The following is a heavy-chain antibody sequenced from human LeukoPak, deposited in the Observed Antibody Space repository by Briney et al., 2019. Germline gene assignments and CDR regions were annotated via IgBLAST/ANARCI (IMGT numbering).Heavy chain of an antibody. J-gene: IGHJ4*02. D-gene: IGHD6-19*01. CDR3: ARGLWLVRLFDY. Sequence: SETLSLTCAVYGGSFSGYYWSWIRQPPGKGLEWIGGINHSGSTNYNPSLKSRVTISVDTSKNQFSLKLSSVTAADTAVYYCARGLWLVRLFDYWGQGTLVTVSS. V-gene: IGHV4-34*01. CDR1: GGSFSGYY. CDR2: INHSGST.